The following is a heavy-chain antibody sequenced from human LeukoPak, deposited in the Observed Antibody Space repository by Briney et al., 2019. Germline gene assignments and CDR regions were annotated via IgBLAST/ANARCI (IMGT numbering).Heavy chain of an antibody. D-gene: IGHD3-10*01. J-gene: IGHJ4*02. Sequence: SETLSLTCTVSGGSISSGDYYWSWIRQPPGKGLEWIGYIYYSGSTYYNPSLKSRVTISEDTSKNQFSLKLSSVTAADTAVYYCARVVWFGELWGNFDYWGQGTLVTVSS. CDR3: ARVVWFGELWGNFDY. CDR1: GGSISSGDYY. V-gene: IGHV4-30-4*01. CDR2: IYYSGST.